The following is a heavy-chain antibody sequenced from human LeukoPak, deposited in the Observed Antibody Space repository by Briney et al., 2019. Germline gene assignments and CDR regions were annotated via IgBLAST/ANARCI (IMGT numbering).Heavy chain of an antibody. CDR2: IYYSGST. CDR1: GYSIRSGYY. J-gene: IGHJ2*01. D-gene: IGHD6-6*01. CDR3: ASYIAARAYWYFDL. Sequence: SETLSLTCIVSGYSIRSGYYWSWIRQHPGKGLEWIGYIYYSGSTYYNPSLKSRVTISVDTSKNQFSLKLSSVTAADTAVYYCASYIAARAYWYFDLWGRGTLVTVSS. V-gene: IGHV4-31*03.